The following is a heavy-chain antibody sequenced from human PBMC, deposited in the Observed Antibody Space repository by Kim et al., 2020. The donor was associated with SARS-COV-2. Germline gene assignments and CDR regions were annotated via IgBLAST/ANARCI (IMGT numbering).Heavy chain of an antibody. V-gene: IGHV3-48*03. J-gene: IGHJ3*02. CDR3: ASGAFDI. CDR2: SGTTI. Sequence: SGTTIHYADSVKGRFTISRDDAENSLYLQMNSLRVEDTAVYYCASGAFDIWGQGTMVTVSS.